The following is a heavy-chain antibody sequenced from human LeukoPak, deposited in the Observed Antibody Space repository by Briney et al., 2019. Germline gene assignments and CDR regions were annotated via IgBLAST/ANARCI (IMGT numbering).Heavy chain of an antibody. CDR3: AHINSLYYYDSSGYLRYYYYYMDV. CDR1: GFSLSTSGVG. CDR2: IYWDDDK. V-gene: IGHV2-5*02. D-gene: IGHD3-22*01. Sequence: SGPTLVNPTQTLTLTCTFSGFSLSTSGVGVGWIRQPPGKALEWLALIYWDDDKRYSPSLKSRLTITKDTSKNQVVLTMTNMDPVDTATYYCAHINSLYYYDSSGYLRYYYYYMDVWGKGTTVTVSS. J-gene: IGHJ6*03.